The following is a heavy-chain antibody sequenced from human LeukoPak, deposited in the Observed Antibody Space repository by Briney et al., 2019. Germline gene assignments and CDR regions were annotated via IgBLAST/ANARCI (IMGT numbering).Heavy chain of an antibody. Sequence: GASVKVSCKASGYTFTGYYMHWVRQAPGQGLEWMGWINPNSGGTNYAQKFQGRVTMTRDTSISTAYMELSRLRSDDTAVYYCARDLLLWPRQDRYGDYSIWGQGTLVTVSS. J-gene: IGHJ4*02. V-gene: IGHV1-2*02. D-gene: IGHD4-17*01. CDR2: INPNSGGT. CDR1: GYTFTGYY. CDR3: ARDLLLWPRQDRYGDYSI.